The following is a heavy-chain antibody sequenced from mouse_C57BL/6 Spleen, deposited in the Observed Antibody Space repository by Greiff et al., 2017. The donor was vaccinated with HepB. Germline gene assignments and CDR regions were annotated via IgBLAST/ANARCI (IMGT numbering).Heavy chain of an antibody. D-gene: IGHD2-3*01. CDR3: ASRDGYSFAY. Sequence: VQVVESGPGLVAPSQSLSITCTVSGFSLTSYGVDWVRQSPGKGLEWLGVIWGVGSTNYNSALKSRLSIRKDNSKSQVFLKMNSLQTDDTAMYYCASRDGYSFAYWGQGTLVTVSA. CDR2: IWGVGST. CDR1: GFSLTSYG. V-gene: IGHV2-6*01. J-gene: IGHJ3*01.